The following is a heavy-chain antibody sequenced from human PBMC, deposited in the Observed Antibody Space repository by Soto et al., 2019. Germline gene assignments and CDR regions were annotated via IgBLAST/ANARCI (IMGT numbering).Heavy chain of an antibody. J-gene: IGHJ4*02. CDR1: GGSFSGYY. V-gene: IGHV4-34*01. CDR3: ARTYFGVAAGTFDY. Sequence: SETLSLTCAVYGGSFSGYYWSWIRQPPGKGLEWIGEINHSGSTNYNPSLKSRVTISVDTSKNQFSLKLSSVTAADTAVYYCARTYFGVAAGTFDYWGQGTLVTVSS. D-gene: IGHD6-13*01. CDR2: INHSGST.